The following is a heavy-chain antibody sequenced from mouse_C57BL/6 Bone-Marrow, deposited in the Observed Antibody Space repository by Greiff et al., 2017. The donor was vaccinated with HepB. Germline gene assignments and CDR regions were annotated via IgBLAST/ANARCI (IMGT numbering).Heavy chain of an antibody. CDR2: IYPGDGDT. CDR1: GYAFSSSW. J-gene: IGHJ4*01. D-gene: IGHD2-3*01. V-gene: IGHV1-82*01. CDR3: ARAVDGYYEYYYAIDY. Sequence: QVQLQQSGPELVKPGASVKISCKASGYAFSSSWMNWVKQRPGQGLEWIGRIYPGDGDTNYNGKFKGKATLTADKSSSTAYMQLSSLTSEDSAVYYGARAVDGYYEYYYAIDYWGQGTSVTVSS.